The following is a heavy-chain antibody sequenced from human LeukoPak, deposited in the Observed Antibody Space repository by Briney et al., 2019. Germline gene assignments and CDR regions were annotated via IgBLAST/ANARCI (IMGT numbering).Heavy chain of an antibody. V-gene: IGHV1-46*01. J-gene: IGHJ4*02. Sequence: ASVKVSCRASGYTFTNYYIHWVRQAPGQGLEWMGIINPSGGSTTYAQKFQGRVTMTRDTSTSTVYMELSSLRSEDTAEYYCARYKGGSNLFFDYWGQGTLVTVSS. CDR2: INPSGGST. D-gene: IGHD1-26*01. CDR1: GYTFTNYY. CDR3: ARYKGGSNLFFDY.